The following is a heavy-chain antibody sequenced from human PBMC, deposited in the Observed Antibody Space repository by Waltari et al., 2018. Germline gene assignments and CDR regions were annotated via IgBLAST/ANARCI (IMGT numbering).Heavy chain of an antibody. CDR1: GGSISSYY. V-gene: IGHV4-59*01. J-gene: IGHJ4*02. Sequence: QVQLQESGPGLVKPSETLSLTCTVSGGSISSYYWSWIRQPPGKGLEWIGYIYYSGSTNYNPSLKSRVTISVDTSKNQCSLKLSSVTAADTAVYYCARERSTAMVPYYFDYWGQGTLVTVS. CDR2: IYYSGST. CDR3: ARERSTAMVPYYFDY. D-gene: IGHD5-18*01.